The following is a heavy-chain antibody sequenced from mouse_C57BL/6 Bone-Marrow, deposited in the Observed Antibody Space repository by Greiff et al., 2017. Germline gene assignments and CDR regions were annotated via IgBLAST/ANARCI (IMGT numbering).Heavy chain of an antibody. CDR3: ARSGGYSPYWYFDV. CDR2: INPYNGDT. Sequence: EVQLQQSGPELVKPGDSVKISCKASGYSFNGYFMNWVMQSHGKSLEWIGRINPYNGDTFYNQKFKGKATLTVDKSSSTAHMELRSLTSEDSAVYYCARSGGYSPYWYFDVWGTGTTVTVSS. V-gene: IGHV1-20*01. J-gene: IGHJ1*03. D-gene: IGHD2-3*01. CDR1: GYSFNGYF.